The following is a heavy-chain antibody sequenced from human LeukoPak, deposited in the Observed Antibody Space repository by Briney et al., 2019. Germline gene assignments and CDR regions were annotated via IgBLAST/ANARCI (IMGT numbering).Heavy chain of an antibody. J-gene: IGHJ1*01. Sequence: PGGSLRLSCAASGFSSISYAMSWVRQAPGKGLEWVAHINPDGRDTYYVDSVKGRFTISRDNAQNSMYLQMNSLRVEDTAVYYCTSWGDTTAEYFQRWGQGTLVTVSS. D-gene: IGHD2-21*02. CDR3: TSWGDTTAEYFQR. CDR2: INPDGRDT. V-gene: IGHV3-7*01. CDR1: GFSSISYA.